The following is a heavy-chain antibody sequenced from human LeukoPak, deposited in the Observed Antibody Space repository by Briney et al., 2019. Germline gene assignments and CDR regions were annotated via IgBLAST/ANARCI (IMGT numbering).Heavy chain of an antibody. D-gene: IGHD6-13*01. Sequence: GGSLRLSCAASRFTFSSYWMSWVRQAPGKGLEWVANIKQDGSEKYYVDSVKGRFTISRDNAKNSLYLQMNSLRAEDTAVYYCARERDSSSWDSYYYYYYMDVWGKGTTVTVSS. V-gene: IGHV3-7*01. CDR3: ARERDSSSWDSYYYYYYMDV. CDR2: IKQDGSEK. J-gene: IGHJ6*03. CDR1: RFTFSSYW.